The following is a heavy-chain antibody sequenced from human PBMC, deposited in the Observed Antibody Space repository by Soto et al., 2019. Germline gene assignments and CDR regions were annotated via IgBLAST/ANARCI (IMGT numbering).Heavy chain of an antibody. J-gene: IGHJ6*02. CDR2: TRNKANSYTT. Sequence: EVQLVESGGGLVQPGGSLRLSCAASGFTFSDHYMDWVRQAPGKGLEWVGRTRNKANSYTTEYAASVKGRFTISRDDSKNSLYLQMNSLITEDTAVYYCARVRSAISDVWGQGTTVTVSS. CDR3: ARVRSAISDV. CDR1: GFTFSDHY. D-gene: IGHD3-3*01. V-gene: IGHV3-72*01.